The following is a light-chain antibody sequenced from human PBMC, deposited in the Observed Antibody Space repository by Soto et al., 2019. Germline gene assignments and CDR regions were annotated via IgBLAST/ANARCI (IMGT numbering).Light chain of an antibody. V-gene: IGKV1-5*01. J-gene: IGKJ1*01. CDR2: DAS. Sequence: DIQMPQSPSTLSGSVGDRVTITCLASQSISSWLAWYQQKPGKAPKLLIYDASSLESGVPSRFSGSGSGTEFTLTISSLQPDDFATYYCQQYNSYSWTFGQGTKVDIK. CDR3: QQYNSYSWT. CDR1: QSISSW.